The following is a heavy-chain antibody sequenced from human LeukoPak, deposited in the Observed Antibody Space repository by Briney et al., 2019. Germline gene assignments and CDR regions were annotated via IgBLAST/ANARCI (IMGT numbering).Heavy chain of an antibody. CDR2: ISTASSTV. J-gene: IGHJ6*03. V-gene: IGHV3-48*01. CDR3: ARRGNYSYYHMDV. Sequence: PGGSLRLSCAASGFTFDSHAMNWVRQAPGKGLEWISYISTASSTVHYADSEKGRFTISRDNAKNSLYLQMNSLRADDTAMYYCARRGNYSYYHMDVWGKGTTVTVSS. CDR1: GFTFDSHA.